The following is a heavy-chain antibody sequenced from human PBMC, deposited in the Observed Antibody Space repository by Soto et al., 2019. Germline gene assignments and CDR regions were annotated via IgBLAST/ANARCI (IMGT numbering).Heavy chain of an antibody. J-gene: IGHJ6*03. Sequence: SETLSLTCTVSGGSISSGGYYWSWIRQHPGKGLEWIGYIYYSGSTYYNPSLKSRVTISVDTSKNQFSLKLSSVTAADTAVYYCARDSGWGYCSGGSCYSGPGNYYYYMDVWGKGTTVTVSS. D-gene: IGHD2-15*01. CDR1: GGSISSGGYY. CDR2: IYYSGST. CDR3: ARDSGWGYCSGGSCYSGPGNYYYYMDV. V-gene: IGHV4-31*03.